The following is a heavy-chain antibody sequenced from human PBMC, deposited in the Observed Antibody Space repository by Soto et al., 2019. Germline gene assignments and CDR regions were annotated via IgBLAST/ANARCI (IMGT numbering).Heavy chain of an antibody. CDR3: AGSPHSYADQNWFDP. CDR1: SGSISSSIW. D-gene: IGHD4-17*01. J-gene: IGHJ5*02. Sequence: QVQLQESGPRLVKPSGTLSLTCAVSSGSISSSIWWSWVRQPPGKGLVWIGQIYHSGSTNYNPSLKSRVAISVDKSKIQFSLKLSSVTAADTAVYYCAGSPHSYADQNWFDPWGQGTLVTVSS. V-gene: IGHV4-4*02. CDR2: IYHSGST.